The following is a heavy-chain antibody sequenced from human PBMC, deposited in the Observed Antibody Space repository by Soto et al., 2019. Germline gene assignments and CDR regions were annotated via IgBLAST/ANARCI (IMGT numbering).Heavy chain of an antibody. J-gene: IGHJ4*02. CDR2: ISSSSSYI. V-gene: IGHV3-21*01. CDR3: ATRGQLRGFDY. CDR1: GFTFSSYS. Sequence: EVQLVESGGGLVQPGGSLRLSCAASGFTFSSYSMNWVRQAPGKGLEWVSSISSSSSYIYYADSVKGRFTISRDNAKNSLHLKMNSLRAEDTAVYYCATRGQLRGFDYWGQGTLVTVSS. D-gene: IGHD6-6*01.